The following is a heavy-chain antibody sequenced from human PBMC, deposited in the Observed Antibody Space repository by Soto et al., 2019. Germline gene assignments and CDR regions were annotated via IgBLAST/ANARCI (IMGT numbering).Heavy chain of an antibody. CDR2: IYYSGST. D-gene: IGHD3-22*01. Sequence: ALETMSLPCTVLGGNIRNRGCYRGLNQQPPGKGLEWIGSIYYSGSTYYNPSLKSRVTISVDTSKNQFSLKLSSVTAADTAVYYCARRVSSSGPYNWFDPWGQGTLVNVSS. CDR3: ARRVSSSGPYNWFDP. V-gene: IGHV4-39*01. J-gene: IGHJ5*02. CDR1: GGNIRNRGCY.